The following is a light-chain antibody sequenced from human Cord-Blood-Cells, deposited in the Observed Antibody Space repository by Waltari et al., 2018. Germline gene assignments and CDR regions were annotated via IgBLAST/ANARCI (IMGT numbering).Light chain of an antibody. J-gene: IGLJ2*01. CDR1: SSDVGSYNR. V-gene: IGLV2-18*02. CDR2: EVS. Sequence: QSALTQPPSVSGSPGQSVTISCTGTSSDVGSYNRVSWYQQPPGTAPKLMIYEVSNRPSGFPDRFSGSKSCNAASLTISGIQAEDEADYYCSSYTSSSTVVVGGGTKLTVL. CDR3: SSYTSSSTVV.